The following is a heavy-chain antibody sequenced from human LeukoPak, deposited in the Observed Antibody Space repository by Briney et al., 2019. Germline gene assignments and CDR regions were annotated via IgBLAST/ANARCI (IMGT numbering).Heavy chain of an antibody. Sequence: GGSLRLSCAASGFTFSSYSMNWVRQAPGKGLEWVSYISSSSSTIYYADSVKGRFTISRDNAKNSLYLQMNSLRAEDTAVYYCARANDFDYYYYMDVWGKGTTVTVSS. D-gene: IGHD3-3*01. CDR1: GFTFSSYS. CDR2: ISSSSSTI. V-gene: IGHV3-48*01. CDR3: ARANDFDYYYYMDV. J-gene: IGHJ6*03.